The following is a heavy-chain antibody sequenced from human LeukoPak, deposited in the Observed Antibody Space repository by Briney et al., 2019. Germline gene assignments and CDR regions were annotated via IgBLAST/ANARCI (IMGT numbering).Heavy chain of an antibody. J-gene: IGHJ4*02. Sequence: ASVKVSCKASGYTFTGYYMHWVRQAPGQGLEWMGRIIPILGIANYAQKFQGRVTITADKSTSTAYMELSSLRSEDTAVYYCARSGPLLLGSYLDYWGQGTLVTVSS. D-gene: IGHD2-15*01. V-gene: IGHV1-69*02. CDR1: GYTFTGYY. CDR2: IIPILGIA. CDR3: ARSGPLLLGSYLDY.